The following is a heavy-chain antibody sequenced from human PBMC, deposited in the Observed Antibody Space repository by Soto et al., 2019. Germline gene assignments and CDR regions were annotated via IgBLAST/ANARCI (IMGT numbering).Heavy chain of an antibody. J-gene: IGHJ4*02. CDR1: GYTFTNYW. V-gene: IGHV5-51*01. Sequence: PGESLKISCRGSGYTFTNYWIAWVRQMPGKGLEWMGIIYPGDSDTRYSPSFQGQVTISVDKSINTAYLQWSSLKASDSAMYYCARVWEMATVVACAYWGQGTLGTVS. D-gene: IGHD3-3*02. CDR3: ARVWEMATVVACAY. CDR2: IYPGDSDT.